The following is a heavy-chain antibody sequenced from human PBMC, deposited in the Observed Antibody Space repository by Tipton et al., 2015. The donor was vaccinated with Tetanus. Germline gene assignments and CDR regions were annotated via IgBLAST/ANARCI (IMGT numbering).Heavy chain of an antibody. J-gene: IGHJ3*02. D-gene: IGHD6-19*01. CDR1: GGSITSYY. Sequence: GLVKPSETLSLTCNVSGGSITSYYWSWIRQRPGRGLEWVGYVHYTGKDNYSPSLRSRVTTSVDTSKNQFFLQLSSVTAADTAVYYWARIGWLQQNKPAFDIWGQGTVVTVSS. V-gene: IGHV4-59*12. CDR2: VHYTGKD. CDR3: ARIGWLQQNKPAFDI.